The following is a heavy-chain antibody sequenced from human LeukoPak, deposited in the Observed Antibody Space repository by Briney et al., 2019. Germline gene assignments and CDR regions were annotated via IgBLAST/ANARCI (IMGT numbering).Heavy chain of an antibody. D-gene: IGHD1-20*01. CDR3: ARLKAYNSKAFDI. V-gene: IGHV1-2*02. CDR2: INPNTGGT. Sequence: ASVKVSCKASGYTFTSYGINWVRQAPGQGLEWMGWINPNTGGTNYAQKFQDRVTMTRDTSISTAYMELSRLRSDGTAMYYCARLKAYNSKAFDIWGQGTVVTVSS. CDR1: GYTFTSYG. J-gene: IGHJ3*02.